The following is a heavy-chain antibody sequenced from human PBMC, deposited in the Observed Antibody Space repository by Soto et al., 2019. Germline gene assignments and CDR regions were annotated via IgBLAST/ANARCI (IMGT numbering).Heavy chain of an antibody. D-gene: IGHD5-12*01. Sequence: QVQLVESGGGVVQPGRSLRLSCAASGFTFSSYGMHWVRQAPGKGLEWVAVIWYDGSNKYYADSVKGRFTISRDNSKNTLYLQRTSRGAENRAGYYCAIARTVAGAINSWGQGPLFTVSS. CDR1: GFTFSSYG. V-gene: IGHV3-33*01. CDR3: AIARTVAGAINS. J-gene: IGHJ4*02. CDR2: IWYDGSNK.